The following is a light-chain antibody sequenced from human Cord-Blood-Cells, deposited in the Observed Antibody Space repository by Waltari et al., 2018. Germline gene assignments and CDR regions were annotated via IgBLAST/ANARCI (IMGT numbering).Light chain of an antibody. CDR3: PQYGSSPYT. CDR1: QSVSSSY. CDR2: GAS. J-gene: IGKJ2*01. Sequence: EMVLTQSPGTRSLSPGERATPTCRASQSVSSSYLAWYQQKPGQAPRLLIYGASSRATGIPDRFSGSGSGTYFTLTISRLEPEDFAVYYCPQYGSSPYTFGPGTTLAIK. V-gene: IGKV3-20*01.